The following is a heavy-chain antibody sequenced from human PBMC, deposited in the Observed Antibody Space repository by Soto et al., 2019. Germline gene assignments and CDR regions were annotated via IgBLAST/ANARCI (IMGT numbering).Heavy chain of an antibody. Sequence: QVQLVQSGAEAKKPGASVKLSCRTSGYTFTHYYIHWVRQAPGQGLEWLAIINPASGSTNYAQDFQGRVTLTMDTSTTTVYVELSDLRAEDTAIFYCARDLAAGDHWGQGTLVTVSS. CDR3: ARDLAAGDH. J-gene: IGHJ4*02. V-gene: IGHV1-46*01. CDR2: INPASGST. D-gene: IGHD6-13*01. CDR1: GYTFTHYY.